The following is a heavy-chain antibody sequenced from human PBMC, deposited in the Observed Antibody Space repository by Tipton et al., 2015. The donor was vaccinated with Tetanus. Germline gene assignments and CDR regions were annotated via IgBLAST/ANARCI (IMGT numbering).Heavy chain of an antibody. CDR1: GGSISSGGYY. Sequence: TLSLTCTVSGGSISSGGYYWSWIRQHPGKGLEWIGYIYYSGSTYYNPSLKSRVTISVDTSKNQFSLKLSSVTAADTAVYYCARDLSRYYDSSGYYLDPWGQGTLVTVSS. D-gene: IGHD3-22*01. CDR3: ARDLSRYYDSSGYYLDP. V-gene: IGHV4-31*03. J-gene: IGHJ5*02. CDR2: IYYSGST.